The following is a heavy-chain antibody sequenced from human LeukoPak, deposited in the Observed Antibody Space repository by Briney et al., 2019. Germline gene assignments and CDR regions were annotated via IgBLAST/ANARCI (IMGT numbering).Heavy chain of an antibody. CDR2: IYTSGST. CDR1: GGSISSGSYY. D-gene: IGHD4-23*01. Sequence: PSQTLSLTCTVSGGSISSGSYYWSWIRQPAGKGLEWIGRIYTSGSTNYNPSLKSRVTISVDTSKNQFSLKLSSVTAADTAVYYCARHSGVGVVIDRYWSQGTLVTVSS. J-gene: IGHJ4*02. V-gene: IGHV4-61*02. CDR3: ARHSGVGVVIDRY.